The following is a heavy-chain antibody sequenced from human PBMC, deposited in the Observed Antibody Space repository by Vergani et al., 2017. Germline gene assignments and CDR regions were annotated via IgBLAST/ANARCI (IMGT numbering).Heavy chain of an antibody. V-gene: IGHV3-74*03. D-gene: IGHD2-2*01. Sequence: DVDLVESGGGFVQPGGSRRLSCAASGFSFRTFSMFWVRQPPGKGLAWVSKISPDGRTTEYADSVRGRFTISRDNANSMLYLQMNSLRDDDTAVYYCARIRVVPAAMEYYYYGMDVWGQGTTVTVSS. CDR3: ARIRVVPAAMEYYYYGMDV. J-gene: IGHJ6*02. CDR1: GFSFRTFS. CDR2: ISPDGRTT.